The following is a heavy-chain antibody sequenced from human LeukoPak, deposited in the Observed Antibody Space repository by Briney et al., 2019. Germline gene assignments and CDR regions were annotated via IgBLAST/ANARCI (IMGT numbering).Heavy chain of an antibody. J-gene: IGHJ3*02. D-gene: IGHD3-10*01. CDR2: INPNSGGI. CDR3: ARERLLWFGVNDAFDI. CDR1: GYTFTGYY. V-gene: IGHV1-2*02. Sequence: EASVKVSCKASGYTFTGYYMHWVRQAPGQGLEWMGWINPNSGGINYAQKFQGRVTMTRDTSISTAYMELSRLRSDDTAVYYCARERLLWFGVNDAFDIGGQGTMVTVSS.